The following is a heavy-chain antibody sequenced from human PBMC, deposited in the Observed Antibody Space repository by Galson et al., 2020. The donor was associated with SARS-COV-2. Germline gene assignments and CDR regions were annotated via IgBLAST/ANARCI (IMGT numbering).Heavy chain of an antibody. D-gene: IGHD2-15*01. V-gene: IGHV3-30*04. Sequence: GESLKISCAASGFTFSSYAMHWVRQAPGKGLEWVAVISYDGSNKYYADSVKGRFTISRDNPKNSLYLQMNNLRVEDTAVYHCARVDCSCGSCYPGNYWGQGTLVTVSS. CDR1: GFTFSSYA. J-gene: IGHJ4*02. CDR3: ARVDCSCGSCYPGNY. CDR2: ISYDGSNK.